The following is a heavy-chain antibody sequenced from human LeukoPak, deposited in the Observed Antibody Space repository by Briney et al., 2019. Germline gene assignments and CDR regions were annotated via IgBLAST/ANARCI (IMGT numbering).Heavy chain of an antibody. CDR2: ISSSSGTI. J-gene: IGHJ4*02. Sequence: GGSLRLSCAASGFTFSNYSMNWVRQAPGKGLEWVSYISSSSGTIYSADSVKGRFTISRDNAKNSLYLQMNSLRAEDSAVYYCARADSSWNPFDYWGQGTLVIVSS. V-gene: IGHV3-48*01. CDR3: ARADSSWNPFDY. CDR1: GFTFSNYS. D-gene: IGHD6-13*01.